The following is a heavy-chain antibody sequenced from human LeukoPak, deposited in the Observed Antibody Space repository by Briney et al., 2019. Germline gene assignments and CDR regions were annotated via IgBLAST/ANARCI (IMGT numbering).Heavy chain of an antibody. Sequence: ASVKVSCKASGYTFTSYYMHWVRQAPGQGLEWMGIINPSGGSTGYAQKFQGRVTMTRDTSTSTVYMELSSLRSEDTAVYYCARGGIVVVPAAYAFDYWGQGTLVTVSS. V-gene: IGHV1-46*01. CDR1: GYTFTSYY. CDR2: INPSGGST. J-gene: IGHJ4*02. CDR3: ARGGIVVVPAAYAFDY. D-gene: IGHD2-2*01.